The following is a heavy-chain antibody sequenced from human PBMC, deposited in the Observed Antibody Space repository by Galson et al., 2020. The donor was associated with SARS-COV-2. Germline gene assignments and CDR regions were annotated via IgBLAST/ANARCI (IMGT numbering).Heavy chain of an antibody. CDR2: TYYRSKWYN. Sequence: SQTLSLTCAISGDSVSSNSAAWNWIRQSPSRGLEWLGRTYYRSKWYNDYAVSVKSRITINPDTSKNQFSLQLNSVTPEDTAVYYCARDWEASQDIVIHYYYGMDVWGQWTTVTFSS. CDR3: ARDWEASQDIVIHYYYGMDV. J-gene: IGHJ6*02. CDR1: GDSVSSNSAA. V-gene: IGHV6-1*01. D-gene: IGHD2-15*01.